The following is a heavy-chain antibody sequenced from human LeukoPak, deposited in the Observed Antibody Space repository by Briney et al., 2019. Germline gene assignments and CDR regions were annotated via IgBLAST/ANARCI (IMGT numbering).Heavy chain of an antibody. CDR1: GFIFSHYG. D-gene: IGHD1-26*01. V-gene: IGHV3-23*01. CDR3: ANWQLRDDY. Sequence: GGSLRLSCAASGFIFSHYGMSWVRQAPGKGLEWVSSIRGRGSPTYYADSVKGRFTISRDNSKNTLYLQMNSLRAEDTAVYYCANWQLRDDYWGQGTLVTVSP. CDR2: IRGRGSPT. J-gene: IGHJ4*02.